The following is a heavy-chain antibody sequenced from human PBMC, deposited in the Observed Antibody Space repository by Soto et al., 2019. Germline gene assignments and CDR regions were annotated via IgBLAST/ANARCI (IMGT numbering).Heavy chain of an antibody. CDR2: IIPMLDIT. V-gene: IGHV1-69*02. CDR3: TLGSWSAETFDI. CDR1: GGTFSTYT. D-gene: IGHD6-13*01. J-gene: IGHJ3*02. Sequence: ASVKVSCKASGGTFSTYTIIWVRQAPGQGLEWMGRIIPMLDITNTAQSFQGRVTITADKSTSTAYLELSALRSDDTAIYFCTLGSWSAETFDIWGRGTMVTV.